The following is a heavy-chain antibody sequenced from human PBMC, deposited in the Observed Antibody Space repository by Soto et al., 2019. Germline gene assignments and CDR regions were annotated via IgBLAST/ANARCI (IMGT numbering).Heavy chain of an antibody. CDR3: ARGYSHYAH. CDR1: GGSVSRDSNF. Sequence: ETLSLTCTVSGGSVSRDSNFWSWIRQPPGKGLEWIGYIYYSGPSRYNPSLESRVTISIDSSKNQVSLTLTSVTAADTAVYYCARGYSHYAHWGRGTLVTVSS. V-gene: IGHV4-61*01. D-gene: IGHD4-4*01. CDR2: IYYSGPS. J-gene: IGHJ4*02.